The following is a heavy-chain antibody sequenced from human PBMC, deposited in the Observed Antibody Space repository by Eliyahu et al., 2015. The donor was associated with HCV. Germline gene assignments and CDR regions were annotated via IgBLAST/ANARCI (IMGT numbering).Heavy chain of an antibody. Sequence: EVQLVESGGGLVQPGGSLRLSCAASGFTVSSNYLSWVRQAPGKGLGWVSVIYSGGSTYYADSVKGRFTISRDNSKNTLYLQMNSLRAEDTAVYYCARSGPQYYDILTGYSEPIDYWGQGTLVTVSS. CDR3: ARSGPQYYDILTGYSEPIDY. D-gene: IGHD3-9*01. CDR1: GFTVSSNY. CDR2: IYSGGST. V-gene: IGHV3-66*01. J-gene: IGHJ4*02.